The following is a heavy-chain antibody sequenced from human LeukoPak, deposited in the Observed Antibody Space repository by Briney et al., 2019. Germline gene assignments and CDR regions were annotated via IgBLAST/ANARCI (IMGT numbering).Heavy chain of an antibody. CDR1: GFTFSSYA. D-gene: IGHD5-24*01. CDR3: GKGDNNYYYDY. V-gene: IGHV3-23*01. CDR2: ISGSGGST. J-gene: IGHJ4*02. Sequence: GGSLRLSCAASGFTFSSYAMSWVRQAPGKGLEWVSAISGSGGSTYYADSVKGRFTISRDNSRNTLFLQMSSLRVEDTAVYYCGKGDNNYYYDYWGQGTLVTVSS.